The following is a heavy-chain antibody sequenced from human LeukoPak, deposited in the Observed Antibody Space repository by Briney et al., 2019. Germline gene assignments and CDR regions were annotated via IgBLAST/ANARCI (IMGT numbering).Heavy chain of an antibody. J-gene: IGHJ5*02. D-gene: IGHD3-10*01. CDR1: GGTFSSYA. Sequence: SVKVSCKASGGTFSSYAISWVRQAPGQGLERMGGIIPIFGTANYAQKFQGRVTITTDESTSTAYMELSSLRSEDTAVYYCAREVGYYGSGSYSTDFDPWGQGTLVTVSS. CDR2: IIPIFGTA. V-gene: IGHV1-69*05. CDR3: AREVGYYGSGSYSTDFDP.